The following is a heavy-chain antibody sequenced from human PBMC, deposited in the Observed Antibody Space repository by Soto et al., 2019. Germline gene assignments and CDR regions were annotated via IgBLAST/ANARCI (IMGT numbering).Heavy chain of an antibody. J-gene: IGHJ3*02. CDR1: GFTFSSYA. Sequence: GGSLRLSCAASGFTFSSYAMSWVRQAPGQGPDWVSALSGRGGSTYFADSVKGRFTISRDNLKNTLYLQMNSLRAEDTAVYYCAKWGGANNAFGIWDRGTMVTVAS. CDR2: LSGRGGST. D-gene: IGHD3-16*01. CDR3: AKWGGANNAFGI. V-gene: IGHV3-23*01.